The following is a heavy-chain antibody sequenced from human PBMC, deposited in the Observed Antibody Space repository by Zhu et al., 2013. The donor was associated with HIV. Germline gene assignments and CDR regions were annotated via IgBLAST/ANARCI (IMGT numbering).Heavy chain of an antibody. CDR3: ARDREEPESIAAARWGYFDL. CDR1: GYTFTSYY. D-gene: IGHD6-13*01. V-gene: IGHV1-46*01. Sequence: QVQLVQSGAEVKKPGASVKVSCKASGYTFTSYYMHWVRQAPGQGLEWMGIINPSGGSTSYAQKFQGRVTMTRDTSTSTVYMELSSLRSEDTAVYYCARDREEPESIAAARWGYFDLWGRGTLVTVSS. J-gene: IGHJ2*01. CDR2: INPSGGST.